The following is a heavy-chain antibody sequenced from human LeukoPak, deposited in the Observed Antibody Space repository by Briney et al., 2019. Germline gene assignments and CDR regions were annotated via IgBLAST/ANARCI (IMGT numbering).Heavy chain of an antibody. V-gene: IGHV1-18*01. J-gene: IGHJ4*02. CDR2: ISAYNGNT. CDR1: GYTFTSYG. CDR3: ARDRLVQGVISSPEY. Sequence: ASVKVSCKASGYTFTSYGISWVRQAPGQGLEWMGWISAYNGNTNYAQKLQGRVTMTTGTSTSTAYMELRSLRSDDTAVYYCARDRLVQGVISSPEYWGQGTLVTVSS. D-gene: IGHD3-10*01.